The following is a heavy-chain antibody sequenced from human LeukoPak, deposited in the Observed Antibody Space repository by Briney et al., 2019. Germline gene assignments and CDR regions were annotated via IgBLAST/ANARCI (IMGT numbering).Heavy chain of an antibody. Sequence: SETLSLTCTVSGGSISSYFWSWIRQPAGKGLEWIGRIYTSGNTKYNPSLKSRVTMSVDTSKNQFSLKVSSVTAADTAVYYCARGGGDDLDYWGQETLVTVSS. V-gene: IGHV4-4*07. CDR3: ARGGGDDLDY. J-gene: IGHJ4*02. CDR2: IYTSGNT. D-gene: IGHD2-21*02. CDR1: GGSISSYF.